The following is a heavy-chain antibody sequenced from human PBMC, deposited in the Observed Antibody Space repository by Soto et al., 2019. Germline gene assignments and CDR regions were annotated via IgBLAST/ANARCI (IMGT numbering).Heavy chain of an antibody. D-gene: IGHD2-15*01. V-gene: IGHV2-5*02. CDR2: IYWDDDK. J-gene: IGHJ4*02. CDR1: GFSLSTSGVG. CDR3: AHQEGFAVEYYFDY. Sequence: QITLKESGPTLVKPTQTLTLTCTFSGFSLSTSGVGVGWIRQPPGKALEWLALIYWDDDKRYSPSLKSSLTITKDTSKNQVVLTMTNMDPVDTATYYCAHQEGFAVEYYFDYWGQGTLVTVSS.